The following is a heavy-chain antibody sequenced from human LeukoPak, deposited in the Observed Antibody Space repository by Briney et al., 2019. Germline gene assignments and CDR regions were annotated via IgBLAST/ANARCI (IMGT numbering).Heavy chain of an antibody. D-gene: IGHD6-19*01. CDR2: IYHSGST. J-gene: IGHJ5*01. V-gene: IGHV4-4*02. CDR3: ARGYRRAVAATGWFDS. CDR1: GGSISSSNW. Sequence: SETLSLTCAVSGGSISSSNWWSWVRQPPGKGLEWIGEIYHSGSTNYNPSLKSRVTISVDKSKNHFSLKLSSGTAADTAVYYCARGYRRAVAATGWFDSWGQGTLVTVSS.